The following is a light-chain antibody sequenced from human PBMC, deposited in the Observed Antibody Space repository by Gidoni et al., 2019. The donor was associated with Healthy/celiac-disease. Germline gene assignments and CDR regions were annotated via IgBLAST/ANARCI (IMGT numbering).Light chain of an antibody. CDR2: KDS. J-gene: IGLJ3*02. V-gene: IGLV3-25*03. CDR1: ALPKQY. Sequence: PGQKARITCSGDALPKQYAYWYQQKPGQAPVLVIYKDSERPSGIPERFSGSSSGTTVTLTISGVQAEDEADYYCQSADSSGFWVFGGGTKLTVL. CDR3: QSADSSGFWV.